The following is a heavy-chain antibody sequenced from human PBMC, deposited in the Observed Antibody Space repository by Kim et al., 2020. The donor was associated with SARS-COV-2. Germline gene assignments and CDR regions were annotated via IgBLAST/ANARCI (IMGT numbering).Heavy chain of an antibody. CDR3: ASLAIGFGELLPFDY. J-gene: IGHJ4*02. V-gene: IGHV3-21*01. D-gene: IGHD3-10*01. Sequence: DSVKGRFTISRDNAKNSLYLQMNSLRAEDTAVYYCASLAIGFGELLPFDYWGQGTLVTVSS.